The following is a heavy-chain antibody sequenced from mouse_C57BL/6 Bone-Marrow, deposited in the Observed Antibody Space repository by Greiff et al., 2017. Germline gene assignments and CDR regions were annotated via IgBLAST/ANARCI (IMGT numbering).Heavy chain of an antibody. D-gene: IGHD1-1*01. V-gene: IGHV2-5*01. J-gene: IGHJ4*01. Sequence: QVQLQQSGPGLVQPSQSLSITCTVSGFSLTSYGVHWVRQSPGKGLEWLGVIWRGGSTDYNAAFMSRLSITKDNSKSHVFFKMNSLQADDTAIYYYAKNRKLRGYYAMDYWGQGTSVTVSS. CDR3: AKNRKLRGYYAMDY. CDR2: IWRGGST. CDR1: GFSLTSYG.